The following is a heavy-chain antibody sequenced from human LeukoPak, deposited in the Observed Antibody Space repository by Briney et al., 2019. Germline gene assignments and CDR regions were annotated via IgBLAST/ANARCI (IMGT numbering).Heavy chain of an antibody. CDR2: IYYSGST. J-gene: IGHJ4*02. Sequence: SETLSLTCTVSGGSISSYYWSWIRQPPGKGLEWIGYIYYSGSTNYNPSLKSRVTISVDTPKNQFSLKLSSVTAADTAVYYCARSDGYNYLVDYWGQGTLVTVSS. CDR3: ARSDGYNYLVDY. D-gene: IGHD5-24*01. V-gene: IGHV4-59*01. CDR1: GGSISSYY.